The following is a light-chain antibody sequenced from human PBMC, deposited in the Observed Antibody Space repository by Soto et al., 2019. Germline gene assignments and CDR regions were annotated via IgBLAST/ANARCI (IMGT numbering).Light chain of an antibody. J-gene: IGKJ4*01. CDR1: QSVSSS. CDR2: DAS. V-gene: IGKV3-15*01. Sequence: EIVMTQSPATLSVSPGERATLSCRASQSVSSSLAWYQQKPGQAPRLLIYDASTRSTGIPARFSGSGSGTEFILTISRLQSEDFAVYYCQQYNNWPPLTFGGGTKVEIK. CDR3: QQYNNWPPLT.